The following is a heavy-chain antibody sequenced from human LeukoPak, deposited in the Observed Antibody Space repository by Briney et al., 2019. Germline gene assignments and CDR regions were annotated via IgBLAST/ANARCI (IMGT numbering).Heavy chain of an antibody. V-gene: IGHV3-21*01. CDR1: GFTFSSYS. D-gene: IGHD4-17*01. J-gene: IGHJ3*02. CDR3: AKDLGGDYELSAFDI. Sequence: GGSLRLSCAASGFTFSSYSMNWVRQAPGKGLEWVSSISSSSSYIYYADSVKGRFTISRDNAKNSLYLQMNSLRDEDTAVYYCAKDLGGDYELSAFDIWGQGTMVTVSS. CDR2: ISSSSSYI.